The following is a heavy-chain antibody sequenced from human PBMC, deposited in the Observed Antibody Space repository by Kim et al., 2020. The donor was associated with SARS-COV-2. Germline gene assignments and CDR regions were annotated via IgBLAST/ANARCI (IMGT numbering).Heavy chain of an antibody. CDR1: GFTFSSYA. CDR3: AKDGHYYDSSGYYPYYYYYYGMDV. CDR2: ISGSGGST. V-gene: IGHV3-23*01. J-gene: IGHJ6*02. Sequence: GGSLRLSCAASGFTFSSYAMSWVRQAPGKGLEWVSAISGSGGSTYYADSVKGRFTISRDNSKNTLYLQMNSLRAEDTAVYYCAKDGHYYDSSGYYPYYYYYYGMDVWGQGTTVTVSS. D-gene: IGHD3-22*01.